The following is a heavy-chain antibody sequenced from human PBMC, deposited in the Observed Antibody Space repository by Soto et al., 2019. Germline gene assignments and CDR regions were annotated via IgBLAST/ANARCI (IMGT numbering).Heavy chain of an antibody. CDR3: TRDGVQITDLDYRYYGWDV. D-gene: IGHD3-3*01. CDR2: IRSKVYGGTI. CDR1: GFSFGDYA. Sequence: GGSLRLSCRGSGFSFGDYAINWFGQSPWKGLECVGFIRSKVYGGTIEYAASVKGRFSISRDDSKSIAYLQMNSLRTDDTAVYYCTRDGVQITDLDYRYYGWDVWGPGTTVTVSS. J-gene: IGHJ6*02. V-gene: IGHV3-49*03.